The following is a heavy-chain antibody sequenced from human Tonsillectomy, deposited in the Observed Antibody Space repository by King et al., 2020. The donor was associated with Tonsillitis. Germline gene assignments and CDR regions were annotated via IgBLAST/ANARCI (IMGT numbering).Heavy chain of an antibody. CDR3: ATLITARLDY. D-gene: IGHD6-6*01. CDR1: GFTFTDCD. Sequence: VQLVESGGNLVQPGGSLTLSCAHSGFTFTDCDMNWVRQAPGKGLEWVSGIIIGGSTYYADSVNGRFTISRDNSKNTLYLQMKSLRAEDTAVYYCATLITARLDYWGQGTLVTVSS. V-gene: IGHV3-23*04. J-gene: IGHJ4*02. CDR2: IIIGGST.